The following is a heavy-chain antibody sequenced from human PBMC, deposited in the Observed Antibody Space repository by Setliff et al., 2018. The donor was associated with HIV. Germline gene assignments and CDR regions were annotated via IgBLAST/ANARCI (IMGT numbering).Heavy chain of an antibody. V-gene: IGHV1-69*13. D-gene: IGHD6-19*01. Sequence: SVKVSCKASGGTFSSYAISWVRQAPGQGLEWMGGIIPVFGTANYARKFQGRVTITADESTSTAYTELSSLRSEDTAVYYCARSPGYSSGWTPGYYYYMDVWGKGTTVTVSS. CDR3: ARSPGYSSGWTPGYYYYMDV. CDR2: IIPVFGTA. CDR1: GGTFSSYA. J-gene: IGHJ6*03.